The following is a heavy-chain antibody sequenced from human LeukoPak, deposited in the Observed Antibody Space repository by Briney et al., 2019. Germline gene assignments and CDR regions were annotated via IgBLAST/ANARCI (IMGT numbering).Heavy chain of an antibody. D-gene: IGHD2-15*01. J-gene: IGHJ4*02. CDR3: TRWVDGGSPFDY. CDR1: GFTFSGAA. Sequence: GGSLKLSCAASGFTFSGAAVHWVRQASGKGLGWIGRITSKGNSYATAYVASVKGRFTISRDDSKNTAYLQMNSLKTEDTALYHCTRWVDGGSPFDYWGQGTLVTVSS. CDR2: ITSKGNSYAT. V-gene: IGHV3-73*01.